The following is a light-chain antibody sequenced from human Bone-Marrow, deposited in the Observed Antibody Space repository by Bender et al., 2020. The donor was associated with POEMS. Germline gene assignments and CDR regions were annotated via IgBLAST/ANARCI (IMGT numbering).Light chain of an antibody. CDR1: SSDVGGYNH. CDR2: DVT. J-gene: IGLJ2*01. CDR3: SSYSSDTNLVV. Sequence: SALTQPVSVSGSPGQSIIISCTGTSSDVGGYNHVFWYQQHPGKAPKLLIYDVTYRPPGISVRFSGSKSGNTASLTISGLQAEDEASYYCSSYSSDTNLVVFGGGTKLTVL. V-gene: IGLV2-14*03.